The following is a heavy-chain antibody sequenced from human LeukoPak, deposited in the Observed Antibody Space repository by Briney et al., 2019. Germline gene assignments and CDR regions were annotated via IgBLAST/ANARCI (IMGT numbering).Heavy chain of an antibody. J-gene: IGHJ5*02. CDR2: IKQDGSEK. Sequence: PGGSLRLSCAASGFTFRSYWMSWVRQAPGKGLEWVANIKQDGSEKYYVDSVKGRFTISRDNAKNSLYLQMNSLRAEDTAVYYCAGSLYCCSTSCARFDPWGQGTLVTVSS. D-gene: IGHD2-2*01. V-gene: IGHV3-7*01. CDR3: AGSLYCCSTSCARFDP. CDR1: GFTFRSYW.